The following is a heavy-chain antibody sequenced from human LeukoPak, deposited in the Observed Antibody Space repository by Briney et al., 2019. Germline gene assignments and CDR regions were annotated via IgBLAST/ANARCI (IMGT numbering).Heavy chain of an antibody. CDR3: AKVRNILTTKDAFDI. CDR1: GFPLSSYA. J-gene: IGHJ3*02. D-gene: IGHD3-9*01. CDR2: ISGSGGST. V-gene: IGHV3-23*01. Sequence: GGSLRLSCAAFGFPLSSYAMSWVRQAPGKGLEWVSAISGSGGSTYYADSVKGRFTISRDNSKNTLYLQMNSLRAEDTAVYYCAKVRNILTTKDAFDIWGQGTMVTVSS.